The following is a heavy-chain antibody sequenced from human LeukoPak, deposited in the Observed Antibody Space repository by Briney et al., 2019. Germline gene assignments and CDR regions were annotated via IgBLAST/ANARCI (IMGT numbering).Heavy chain of an antibody. CDR3: ARGIQLWPTPYWYFDL. Sequence: SVKVSCKASGGTFSSYAISWVRQAPGQGLEWMGGIIPIFGTANYAQKFQGRVTITADKSTSTAYMELSSLRSEDTAVYYCARGIQLWPTPYWYFDLWGRGTLVTVSS. D-gene: IGHD5-18*01. CDR1: GGTFSSYA. V-gene: IGHV1-69*06. CDR2: IIPIFGTA. J-gene: IGHJ2*01.